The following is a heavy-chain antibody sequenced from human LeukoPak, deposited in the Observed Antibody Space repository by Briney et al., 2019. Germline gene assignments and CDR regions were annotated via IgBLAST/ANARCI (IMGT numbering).Heavy chain of an antibody. CDR2: INEGGSEK. D-gene: IGHD5-12*01. J-gene: IGHJ4*02. V-gene: IGHV3-7*04. Sequence: PGGSLRLSCAASGFTFSNYRMSWVRHAPGKGLDWVAKINEGGSEKHYVDTVKGRFTISRDNAKNSLYLEMNGLRAEDTAVYYCARYDGYDLRYWGQGTLVTVSS. CDR1: GFTFSNYR. CDR3: ARYDGYDLRY.